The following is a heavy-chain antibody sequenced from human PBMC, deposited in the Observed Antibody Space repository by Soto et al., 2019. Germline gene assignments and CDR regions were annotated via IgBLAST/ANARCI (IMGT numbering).Heavy chain of an antibody. CDR2: IWYDGSNK. CDR3: ARAEQWLPYGMDV. D-gene: IGHD6-19*01. CDR1: GFTFSSYG. J-gene: IGHJ6*02. Sequence: TLSCAASGFTFSSYGMHWVRQAPGKGLEWVAVIWYDGSNKYYADSVKGRFTISRDNSKNTLYLQMNSLRAEDTAVYYCARAEQWLPYGMDVWGQGTTVTVSS. V-gene: IGHV3-33*01.